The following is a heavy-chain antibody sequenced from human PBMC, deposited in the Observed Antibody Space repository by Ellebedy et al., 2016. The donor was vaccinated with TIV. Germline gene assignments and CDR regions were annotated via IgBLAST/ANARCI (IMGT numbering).Heavy chain of an antibody. CDR3: VGAQGRSFGWLRHDPFDI. CDR1: GDSISSSHW. V-gene: IGHV4-4*02. J-gene: IGHJ3*02. Sequence: SETLSLTCAISGDSISSSHWWTWVRQTPGKGLEWIGEIFHLGTTNYSPSLKSRVTISLDKSKNQFSLKMTSVTAADTAVYYCVGAQGRSFGWLRHDPFDIWGQGATVTVSS. D-gene: IGHD3-9*01. CDR2: IFHLGTT.